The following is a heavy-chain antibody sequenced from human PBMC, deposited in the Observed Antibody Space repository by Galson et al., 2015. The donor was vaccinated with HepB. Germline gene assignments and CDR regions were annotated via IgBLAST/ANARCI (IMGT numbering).Heavy chain of an antibody. CDR1: GGSISGYY. CDR2: IFYSGTT. J-gene: IGHJ6*02. V-gene: IGHV4-59*01. CDR3: ARDRRLLYYYYNGMDV. D-gene: IGHD6-19*01. Sequence: LSLTCTVSGGSISGYYWTWVRQPPGKGLEWIGNIFYSGTTNYSPSLKSRVTISKDTSRNQLSLKVSSVTAADTAVYYCARDRRLLYYYYNGMDVWGQGTTVTVSS.